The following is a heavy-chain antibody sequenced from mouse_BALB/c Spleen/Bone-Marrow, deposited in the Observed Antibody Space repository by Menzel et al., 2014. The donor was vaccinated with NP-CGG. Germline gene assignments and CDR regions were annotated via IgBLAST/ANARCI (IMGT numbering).Heavy chain of an antibody. CDR2: IYRYNGGT. CDR3: ARELGGAY. J-gene: IGHJ3*01. D-gene: IGHD4-1*01. V-gene: IGHV1S29*02. Sequence: VQLKQSGPELVKPGASVKISCKASGYTFTDYNMHWVKQSHGKSLEWIGYIYRYNGGTGYNQKFKSKATLTADNSSSXAYMELRSLTSEDSAVYYCARELGGAYWGQGTLVTVSA. CDR1: GYTFTDYN.